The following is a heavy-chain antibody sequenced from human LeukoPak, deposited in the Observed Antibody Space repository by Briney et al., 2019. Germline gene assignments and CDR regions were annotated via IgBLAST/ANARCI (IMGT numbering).Heavy chain of an antibody. V-gene: IGHV4-39*01. CDR1: GGSTSSSSYY. J-gene: IGHJ4*02. CDR2: IYYSGST. CDR3: ARNTRFLEWPYFDY. D-gene: IGHD3-3*01. Sequence: SETLSLTCTVSGGSTSSSSYYWGWIRQPPGKGLEWIGSIYYSGSTYYNPSLKSRVTISVDTSKNQFSLKLSSVTAADTAVYYCARNTRFLEWPYFDYWGQGTLVTVSS.